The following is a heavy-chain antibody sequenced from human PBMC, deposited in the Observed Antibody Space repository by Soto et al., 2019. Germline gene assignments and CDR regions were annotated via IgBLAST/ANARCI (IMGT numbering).Heavy chain of an antibody. CDR1: GFAFSGST. J-gene: IGHJ6*02. CDR3: FRENYFSYYGMDV. V-gene: IGHV3-73*01. Sequence: GGSLRLSCAGSGFAFSGSTIHWVRQASGKGLEWVGRIRSKVNSYATAYAASVKGRFIISRDDSKTTAYLQMNSLKIEDTAVYYCFRENYFSYYGMDVWGQGTRVTVSS. CDR2: IRSKVNSYAT.